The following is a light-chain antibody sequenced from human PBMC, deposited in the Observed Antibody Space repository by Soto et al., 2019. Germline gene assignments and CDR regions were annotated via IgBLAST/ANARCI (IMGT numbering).Light chain of an antibody. V-gene: IGLV2-14*03. CDR1: SSDVGGYDF. CDR2: DVS. J-gene: IGLJ1*01. Sequence: QSALTQPASVSGSPGQSITISCTGTSSDVGGYDFVSLYQHHPGKAPRLMIYDVSHRPSGVSDRFSASKSGNTASLTISGLLAEDEADYYCSSYTSISTYVFGTGTKVTVL. CDR3: SSYTSISTYV.